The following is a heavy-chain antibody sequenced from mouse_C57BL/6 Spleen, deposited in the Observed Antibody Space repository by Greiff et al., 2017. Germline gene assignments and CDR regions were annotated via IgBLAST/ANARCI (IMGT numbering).Heavy chain of an antibody. Sequence: VMLVESGPGLVQPSQSLSITCTVSGFSLTSSGVPWVRQSPGQGLEWLGVIWSGGSTDYNAAFISRLSISQDHSKSQVFFKKNRLQADDTAIYYCARWEQLMRRELDYYAMDYWGQGTSVTVSS. D-gene: IGHD3-2*02. CDR3: ARWEQLMRRELDYYAMDY. V-gene: IGHV2-2*01. CDR1: GFSLTSSG. CDR2: IWSGGST. J-gene: IGHJ4*01.